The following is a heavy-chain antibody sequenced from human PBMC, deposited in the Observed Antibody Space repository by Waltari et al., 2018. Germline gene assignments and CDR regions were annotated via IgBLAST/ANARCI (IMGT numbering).Heavy chain of an antibody. Sequence: QVQLVQSGSELKQPGDSEQVSCKPSGYSFTTYGFNWVSQAPGQGLEWVGWINTNTCNPTYSRDFTGRFVFSLDTSVSTAYLHINSLKADDTAVYYCSRVLRIPLAYVEVIVLSPWFDPWGQGTLVTVSS. CDR3: SRVLRIPLAYVEVIVLSPWFDP. CDR2: INTNTCNP. CDR1: GYSFTTYG. J-gene: IGHJ5*02. D-gene: IGHD3-16*02. V-gene: IGHV7-4-1*02.